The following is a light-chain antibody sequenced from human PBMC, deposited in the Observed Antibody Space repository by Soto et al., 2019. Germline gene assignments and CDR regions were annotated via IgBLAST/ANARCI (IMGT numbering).Light chain of an antibody. CDR3: QQRVNWPSGFFT. Sequence: EVVLTQSPAILSLSPGESGTLSCRASQNIGKYLVWYQQRPGQAPRLLFYDASVRATGIPARFNGSGSGTDSTLSITSPEPEDSAVYYCQQRVNWPSGFFTFGPGTKVDIK. CDR2: DAS. V-gene: IGKV3-11*01. J-gene: IGKJ3*01. CDR1: QNIGKY.